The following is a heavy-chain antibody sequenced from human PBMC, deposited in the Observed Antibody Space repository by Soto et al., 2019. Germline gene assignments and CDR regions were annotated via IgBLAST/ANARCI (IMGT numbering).Heavy chain of an antibody. CDR2: IKQDGSEK. D-gene: IGHD1-26*01. V-gene: IGHV3-7*01. J-gene: IGHJ4*02. CDR1: GFTFSSYG. CDR3: AGENSGSYYAPHYFDY. Sequence: PGGSLRLSCAASGFTFSSYGMSWVRQAPGKGLGWVANIKQDGSEKYYVDSVKGRFTISRDNAKNSLYLQMNSLRAEDTAVYYCAGENSGSYYAPHYFDYWGQGTMVTVSS.